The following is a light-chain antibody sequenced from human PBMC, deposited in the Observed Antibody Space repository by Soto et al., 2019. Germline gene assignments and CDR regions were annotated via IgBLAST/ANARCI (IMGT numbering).Light chain of an antibody. CDR2: GAS. CDR1: QSISSSY. Sequence: EIVLTQSPGTLSLSPGERATLSCRASQSISSSYLAWYQQKPGQAPRLLTHGASSRATGIPDRFSGRGSGTDFTLTISSLEPEDFAVYNCQQYYTSYPMYTFGQGTKLEIK. V-gene: IGKV3-20*01. J-gene: IGKJ2*01. CDR3: QQYYTSYPMYT.